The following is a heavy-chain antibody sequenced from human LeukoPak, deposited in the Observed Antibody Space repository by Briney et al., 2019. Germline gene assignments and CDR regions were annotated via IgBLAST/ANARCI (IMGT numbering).Heavy chain of an antibody. Sequence: PGGTLRLSCAASGFTFSSYGMHWVRQAPGKGLEWVAFIRYDGSNKYYADSVKGRFTISRDNSKNTLYLQMNSLRAEDTAVYYCAKGFRIQLWTDAFDIWGQGTMVTVSS. CDR2: IRYDGSNK. V-gene: IGHV3-30*02. D-gene: IGHD5-18*01. CDR3: AKGFRIQLWTDAFDI. J-gene: IGHJ3*02. CDR1: GFTFSSYG.